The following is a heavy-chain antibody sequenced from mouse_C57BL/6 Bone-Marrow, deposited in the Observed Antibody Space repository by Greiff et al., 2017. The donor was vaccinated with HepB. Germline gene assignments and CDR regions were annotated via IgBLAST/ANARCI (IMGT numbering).Heavy chain of an antibody. Sequence: EVNVVESGGGLVQPGGSLKLSCAASGFTFSDYYMYWVRQTPEKRLEWVAYISNGGGSTYYPDTVKGRFTISRDNAKTTLYLQMSRLKSEDTAMYYCARHVANWDGYFDVWGTGTTVTVSS. CDR2: ISNGGGST. CDR1: GFTFSDYY. J-gene: IGHJ1*03. D-gene: IGHD4-1*02. V-gene: IGHV5-12*01. CDR3: ARHVANWDGYFDV.